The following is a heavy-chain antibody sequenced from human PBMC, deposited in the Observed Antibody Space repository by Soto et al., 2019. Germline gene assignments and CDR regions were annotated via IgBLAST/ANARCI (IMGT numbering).Heavy chain of an antibody. D-gene: IGHD3-9*01. CDR1: GGSISTYF. J-gene: IGHJ4*02. CDR2: IYYSGST. Sequence: SETLSLTCTVSGGSISTYFWSWIRQSPGKGLEWIGHIYYSGSTNSTPSLKSRVTFSVDTSKNQFSLKLRSVTAADTAVYYCAKAPGYFDWAHWGQGTLVTVSS. CDR3: AKAPGYFDWAH. V-gene: IGHV4-59*08.